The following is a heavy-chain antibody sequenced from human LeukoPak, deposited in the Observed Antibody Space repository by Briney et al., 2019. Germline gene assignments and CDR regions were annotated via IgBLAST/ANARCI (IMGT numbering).Heavy chain of an antibody. CDR3: TRGGDVRISGVPPFDP. CDR1: GYTFSNYY. Sequence: ASVKVSCKASGYTFSNYYMHWVRQAPGQGLEWMGRINPSGGSATYAQKFQDRITMTWDTSTTTVYMEVNSLTSEDTAVYYCTRGGDVRISGVPPFDPWGQGTLVTVS. V-gene: IGHV1-46*01. J-gene: IGHJ5*02. CDR2: INPSGGSA. D-gene: IGHD3-3*01.